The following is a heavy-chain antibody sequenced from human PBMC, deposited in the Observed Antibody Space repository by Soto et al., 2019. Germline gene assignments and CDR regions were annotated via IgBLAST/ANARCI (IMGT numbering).Heavy chain of an antibody. CDR3: AKDGGSVCSGGTCYFQAPDY. D-gene: IGHD2-8*02. J-gene: IGHJ4*02. V-gene: IGHV3-23*01. CDR2: IDGSGRNT. CDR1: GFTFSSYA. Sequence: ESLKISCAASGFTFSSYAMSWVRQAPGKGLEWVSGIDGSGRNTYYADSVKGRFTISRDNSKNTLSVQMDSLRVEDTALYYWAKDGGSVCSGGTCYFQAPDYWGQGTLVTVSS.